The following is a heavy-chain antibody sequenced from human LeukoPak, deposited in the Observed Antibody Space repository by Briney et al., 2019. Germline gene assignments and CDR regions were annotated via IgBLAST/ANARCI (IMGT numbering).Heavy chain of an antibody. CDR3: AREVIGSGWFDP. D-gene: IGHD3-22*01. J-gene: IGHJ5*02. CDR2: IYYSGDT. CDR1: GGSISSGDHY. Sequence: SQTLSLTCTASGGSISSGDHYWNWIRQPPGKGLEWIGYIYYSGDTYYNASLKSRVTISVDTSKNQFSLKLSSVTAADTAVYYCAREVIGSGWFDPWGQGTLVTVSS. V-gene: IGHV4-30-4*01.